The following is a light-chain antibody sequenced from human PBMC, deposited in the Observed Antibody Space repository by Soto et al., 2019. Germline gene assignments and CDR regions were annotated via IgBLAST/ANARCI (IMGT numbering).Light chain of an antibody. V-gene: IGLV2-14*01. CDR2: EVT. CDR3: ISYRSDTNPYV. CDR1: SSDVGGYNY. Sequence: QSALTQPASVSGSHGQSITIPCTGTSSDVGGYNYVSWYQEHPGKAPKLIIYEVTNRPSGVSERFSGSKSGNTASLTISGLQAEDEADYVCISYRSDTNPYVFGSGTKLTVL. J-gene: IGLJ1*01.